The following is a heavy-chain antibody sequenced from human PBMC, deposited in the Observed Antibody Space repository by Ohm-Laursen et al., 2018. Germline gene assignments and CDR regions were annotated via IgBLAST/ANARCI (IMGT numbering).Heavy chain of an antibody. CDR3: ARVQGRGWFGESNIWSFDY. V-gene: IGHV3-53*01. D-gene: IGHD3-10*01. J-gene: IGHJ4*02. CDR2: IYSGGST. CDR1: GFTVTSNY. Sequence: SLRLSCTAPGFTVTSNYMSWVRQAPGKGLAWVSVIYSGGSTYYADSARGRFTISRDNSKNTLYLQMNSLRAEDTAVYYCARVQGRGWFGESNIWSFDYWGRGTLVTVSS.